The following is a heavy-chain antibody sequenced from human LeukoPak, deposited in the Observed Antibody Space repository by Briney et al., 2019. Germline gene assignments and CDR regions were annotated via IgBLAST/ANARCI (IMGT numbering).Heavy chain of an antibody. CDR2: IIPIFGTA. CDR3: ARESLLDIVVVPAALPDY. Sequence: SVKVSCKASGGTFSSYAISWVRQAPGQGLEWMGGIIPIFGTANYAQKFQGRVTITTDESTSTAYMELSRLRSDDTAVYYCARESLLDIVVVPAALPDYWGQGTLVTVSS. V-gene: IGHV1-69*05. CDR1: GGTFSSYA. D-gene: IGHD2-2*03. J-gene: IGHJ4*02.